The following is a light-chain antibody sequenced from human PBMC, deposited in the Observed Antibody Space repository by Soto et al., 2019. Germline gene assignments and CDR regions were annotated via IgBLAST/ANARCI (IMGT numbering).Light chain of an antibody. CDR1: QSVSSRN. Sequence: ESILTQSAGILSLSPGERVTLSCRASQSVSSRNLAWYQHKPGQAPRLLIYGASIRATGIPDRFSASGSGADFTLTIRRLEPEDFAVYYCQQFGDSPPAFTFGQGTKLEI. V-gene: IGKV3-20*01. CDR3: QQFGDSPPAFT. J-gene: IGKJ2*01. CDR2: GAS.